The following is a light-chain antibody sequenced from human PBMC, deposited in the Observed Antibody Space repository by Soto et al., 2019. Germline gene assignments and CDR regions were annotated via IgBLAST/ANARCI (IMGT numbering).Light chain of an antibody. J-gene: IGKJ3*01. CDR2: GAS. CDR3: QQYDTSPFT. Sequence: EIVLTQSPGTLSLSSGERATLSCRASQSVYSNYLAWYQQKPGQTPRLLIYGASSRATGIPDRFSGSGSGTDFTLTISRLETEDFAVYYCQQYDTSPFTFGPGTKVDVK. V-gene: IGKV3-20*01. CDR1: QSVYSNY.